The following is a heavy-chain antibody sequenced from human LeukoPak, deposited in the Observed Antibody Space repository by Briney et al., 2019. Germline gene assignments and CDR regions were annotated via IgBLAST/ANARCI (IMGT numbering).Heavy chain of an antibody. CDR1: GYTFTGYY. Sequence: ASVKVSCKASGYTFTGYYMHWVRQAPGQGLERMGWINPNSGGTNYAQKFQGRVTMTRDTSISTAYMELSRLRSDDTAVYYCARDYGDYVGYWYFDLWGRGTLVTVSS. J-gene: IGHJ2*01. CDR2: INPNSGGT. D-gene: IGHD4-17*01. V-gene: IGHV1-2*02. CDR3: ARDYGDYVGYWYFDL.